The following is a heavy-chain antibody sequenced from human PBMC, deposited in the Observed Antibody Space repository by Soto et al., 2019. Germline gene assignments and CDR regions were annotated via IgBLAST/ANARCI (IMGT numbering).Heavy chain of an antibody. CDR1: GFTFSGSS. D-gene: IGHD3-9*01. CDR2: LSYDVRNK. J-gene: IGHJ4*02. CDR3: ARERVTGYYNVIGY. Sequence: PGGSLRLSCAGSGFTFSGSSMHWVRQAPGKGLEWVAVLSYDVRNKYYADSVKDRFTISRDNSKNTLYLEMNSLRAEDTAVYYCARERVTGYYNVIGYWGQGT. V-gene: IGHV3-30*04.